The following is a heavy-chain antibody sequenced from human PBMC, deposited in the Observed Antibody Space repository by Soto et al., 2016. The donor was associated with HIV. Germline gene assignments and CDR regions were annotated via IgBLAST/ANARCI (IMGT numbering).Heavy chain of an antibody. CDR2: INPNSGGT. CDR1: GYSFTGYY. D-gene: IGHD2-2*01. Sequence: QVQLVQSGAEVKKPGASVKVSCKASGYSFTGYYIHWVRQAPGQGLEWMGWINPNSGGTNYAQKFQGRITLTRNTSISTAYMDLSRLRSDDTAVYYCARDRIPVVVLPWGVFDPWAREPWSPSPQ. J-gene: IGHJ5*02. V-gene: IGHV1-2*02. CDR3: ARDRIPVVVLPWGVFDP.